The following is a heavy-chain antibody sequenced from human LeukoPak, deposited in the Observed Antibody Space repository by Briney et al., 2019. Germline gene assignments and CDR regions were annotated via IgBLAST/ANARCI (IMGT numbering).Heavy chain of an antibody. D-gene: IGHD3-10*01. Sequence: PSETLSLTCTVSGGSISSSSYYWGWIRQPPGKGLEWIGSIYYSGSTYYNPSLKSRVTISVDTSKNQFSLKLSSVTAADTAVYYCARHPGFGELPASSFDYWGQGTLVTVSS. V-gene: IGHV4-39*01. J-gene: IGHJ4*02. CDR3: ARHPGFGELPASSFDY. CDR2: IYYSGST. CDR1: GGSISSSSYY.